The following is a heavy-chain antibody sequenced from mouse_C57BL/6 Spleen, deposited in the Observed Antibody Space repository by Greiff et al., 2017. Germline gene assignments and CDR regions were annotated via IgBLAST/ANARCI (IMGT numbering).Heavy chain of an antibody. J-gene: IGHJ2*01. CDR1: GYTFTSYW. V-gene: IGHV1-55*01. Sequence: QVQLQQPGAELVKPGASVKMSCKASGYTFTSYWITWVKQRPGQGLEWIGDIYPGSGSTNYNEKFKSKATLTVDTSSNTAYMQLSSLTSEDSAVYYCARHEGYYYGLDYWGQGTTLTVSS. CDR2: IYPGSGST. D-gene: IGHD1-1*01. CDR3: ARHEGYYYGLDY.